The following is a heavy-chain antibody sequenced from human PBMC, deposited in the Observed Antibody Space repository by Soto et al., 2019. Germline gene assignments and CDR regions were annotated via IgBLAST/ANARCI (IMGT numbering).Heavy chain of an antibody. V-gene: IGHV4-30-4*01. CDR3: ARGKLPYYFDY. CDR2: IYYSGST. D-gene: IGHD1-7*01. J-gene: IGHJ4*02. CDR1: GGSISSGDYY. Sequence: TLSLTCTVSGGSISSGDYYWSWIRQPPGKGLGWIGYIYYSGSTYYNPSLKSRVTISVDTSKNQFSLKLSSVTAADTAVYYCARGKLPYYFDYWGQGTLVTVSS.